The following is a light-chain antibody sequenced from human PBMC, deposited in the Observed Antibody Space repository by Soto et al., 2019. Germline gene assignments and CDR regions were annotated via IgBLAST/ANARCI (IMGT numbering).Light chain of an antibody. V-gene: IGKV3-15*01. CDR2: GAS. Sequence: EIVMTHSPATLSVSPWERATLSCRASQNVNSNLAWYQQRPGQAPRLLIYGASTRATGIPARFSDSGSGTEFTLTISSLQSEDFAVYYCQQYNNWPRKFGQGTKVDIK. CDR1: QNVNSN. CDR3: QQYNNWPRK. J-gene: IGKJ1*01.